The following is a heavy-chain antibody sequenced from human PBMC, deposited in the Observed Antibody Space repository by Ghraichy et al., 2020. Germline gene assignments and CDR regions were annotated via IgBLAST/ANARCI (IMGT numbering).Heavy chain of an antibody. J-gene: IGHJ3*02. Sequence: LSLTCAASGFTFSSYAMSWVRQAPGKGLEWVSAISGSGGSTYNADSVKGRFTISRDNSKNTLYLQMNSLRAEDTAVYYCADCGSYYRGDAFDIWGQGTMVTVSS. CDR1: GFTFSSYA. CDR3: ADCGSYYRGDAFDI. V-gene: IGHV3-23*01. CDR2: ISGSGGST. D-gene: IGHD1-26*01.